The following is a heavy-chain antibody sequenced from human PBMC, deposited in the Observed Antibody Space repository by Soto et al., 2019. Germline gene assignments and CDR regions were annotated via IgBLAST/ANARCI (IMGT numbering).Heavy chain of an antibody. CDR1: GGSISTSSYY. CDR2: IYYSGNT. Sequence: SETLSLTCTVSGGSISTSSYYWGWIRQTPGKGPEWIGTIYYSGNTYHNPSLKSRVTISVDTSKNQFSLKLSSVTAADTAVYYCASQVAAAENYYYYMDVWGKATTVTVSS. V-gene: IGHV4-39*01. CDR3: ASQVAAAENYYYYMDV. D-gene: IGHD6-13*01. J-gene: IGHJ6*03.